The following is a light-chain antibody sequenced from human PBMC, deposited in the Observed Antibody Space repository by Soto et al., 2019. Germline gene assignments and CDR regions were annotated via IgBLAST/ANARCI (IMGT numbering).Light chain of an antibody. CDR3: QQYGSSPGFT. V-gene: IGKV3-20*01. J-gene: IGKJ3*01. CDR2: GAS. CDR1: QSVSSSY. Sequence: EIVLTQSPGTLSLSPGEIATLSCRASQSVSSSYLAGYQQKPGQAPRLLIYGASTRATGIPDRFSGSGSGTDFNLTISRLEPEDFAVYYCQQYGSSPGFTFGPGTKVDIK.